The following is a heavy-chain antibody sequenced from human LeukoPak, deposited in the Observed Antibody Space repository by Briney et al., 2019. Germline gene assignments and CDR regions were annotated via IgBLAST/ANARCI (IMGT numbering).Heavy chain of an antibody. CDR1: GYTFTSYD. CDR2: MSPNSGDT. CDR3: ARGPPNWGYDY. J-gene: IGHJ4*02. V-gene: IGHV1-8*01. Sequence: ASVKVSCKASGYTFTSYDFNWVRQATGQRPEWMGWMSPNSGDTGYAQKFQDRVTMTRNTSISTAYMELSSLRSDDTAVYYCARGPPNWGYDYWGPGTLDTVSS. D-gene: IGHD7-27*01.